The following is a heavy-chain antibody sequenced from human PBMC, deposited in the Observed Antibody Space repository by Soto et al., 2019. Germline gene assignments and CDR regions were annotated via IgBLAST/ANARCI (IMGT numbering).Heavy chain of an antibody. D-gene: IGHD5-18*01. CDR2: IKQDGSEK. Sequence: PGGSLRLSCAASGFTFNSYWMSWVRQAPGKGLEWVANIKQDGSEKYYVDSVKGRFTISRDNAKNSLHLQMNSLRAEDTAVYYCARDFPRDMGIQCFDYWGQGTLVTVSS. J-gene: IGHJ4*02. CDR3: ARDFPRDMGIQCFDY. CDR1: GFTFNSYW. V-gene: IGHV3-7*01.